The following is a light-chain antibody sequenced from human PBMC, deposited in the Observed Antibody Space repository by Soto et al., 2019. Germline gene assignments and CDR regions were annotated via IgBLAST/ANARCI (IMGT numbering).Light chain of an antibody. J-gene: IGKJ1*01. CDR1: QRVSSSY. CDR2: GAS. Sequence: EIVLTQSPGTLSLSPGERATLSCTASQRVSSSYLAWYQQISGQAPRLLIYGASTRATGIPDRFSGSGSGTDFTLTISRLEPEDFAVYYCQQYGNSPWTFGQGTKVEIK. V-gene: IGKV3-20*01. CDR3: QQYGNSPWT.